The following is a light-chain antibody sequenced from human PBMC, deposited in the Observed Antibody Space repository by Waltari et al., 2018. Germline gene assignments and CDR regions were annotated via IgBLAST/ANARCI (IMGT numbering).Light chain of an antibody. V-gene: IGLV2-11*01. CDR1: SSDVGGYDY. Sequence: QSALTQPRSVSGSPGHSVTISCTGTSSDVGGYDYVSWYHQHPGKAPKLVIYDVNKRPSGVPDRFSGSKSGNTASLTISGLQADDEADYNCCSYAGRATWAFGGGTKLTVL. J-gene: IGLJ3*02. CDR2: DVN. CDR3: CSYAGRATWA.